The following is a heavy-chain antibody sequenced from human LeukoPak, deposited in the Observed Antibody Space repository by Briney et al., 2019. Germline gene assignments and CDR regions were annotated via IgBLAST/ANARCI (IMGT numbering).Heavy chain of an antibody. V-gene: IGHV1-69*10. Sequence: SVKVSCKASGGTFISYVISWVRQAPGQGLEWMGGAIPFLGTTNYAQKLQDRITITAEKSTTTAYMELRSLRSDDTAIYYCAIWGTVPCWGQGTQITVS. CDR3: AIWGTVPC. CDR2: AIPFLGTT. D-gene: IGHD1-1*01. CDR1: GGTFISYV. J-gene: IGHJ1*01.